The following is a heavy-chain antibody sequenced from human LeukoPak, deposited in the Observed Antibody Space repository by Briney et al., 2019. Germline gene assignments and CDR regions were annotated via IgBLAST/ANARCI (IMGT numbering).Heavy chain of an antibody. J-gene: IGHJ6*02. CDR2: IYTSGST. CDR3: ARDLGYCSGGSCYYYYYGMDV. V-gene: IGHV4-4*07. CDR1: GGSISSYN. Sequence: PSETLSLTCTVSGGSISSYNWSWIRQPPGKGLEWIGRIYTSGSTHYNPSLKSRFTMSVDTSKNQFSLKLSSVTAADTAVYYCARDLGYCSGGSCYYYYYGMDVWGQGTTVTVSS. D-gene: IGHD2-15*01.